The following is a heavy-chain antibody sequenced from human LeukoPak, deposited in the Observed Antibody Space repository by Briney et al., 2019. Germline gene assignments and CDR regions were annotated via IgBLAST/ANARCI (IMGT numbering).Heavy chain of an antibody. V-gene: IGHV3-48*03. D-gene: IGHD1-26*01. CDR1: GFTFSSYE. CDR2: ISSSDTTE. CDR3: VRGELLNYFVY. Sequence: GGSLRLSCAASGFTFSSYEMSWVRQAPGKGLEWVSYISSSDTTEKYADSVEGRFTISRDNARTSLYLQMNSLRVDDTAVYYCVRGELLNYFVYWGQGTLVTVSS. J-gene: IGHJ4*02.